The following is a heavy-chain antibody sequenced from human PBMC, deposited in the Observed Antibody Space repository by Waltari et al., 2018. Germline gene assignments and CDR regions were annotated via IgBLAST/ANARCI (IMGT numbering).Heavy chain of an antibody. CDR1: GGSISSYY. J-gene: IGHJ4*02. CDR3: AIREVAGEDY. D-gene: IGHD6-19*01. CDR2: IYYSGST. Sequence: QVQLQESGPGLVKPSETLSLTCTVSGGSISSYYWSWIRQPPGKGLEWIGYIYYSGSTNYNPSLKSRVTISVDTSKNQFSLKLSSVTAADTAVYYCAIREVAGEDYWGQGTLVTVSS. V-gene: IGHV4-59*01.